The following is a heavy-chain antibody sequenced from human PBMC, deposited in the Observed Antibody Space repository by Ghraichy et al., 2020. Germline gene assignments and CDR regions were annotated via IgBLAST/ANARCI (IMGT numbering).Heavy chain of an antibody. D-gene: IGHD3-22*01. J-gene: IGHJ4*02. CDR2: FDPEDGET. CDR1: GYTLTELS. Sequence: ASVKVSCKVSGYTLTELSMHWVRQAPGKGLEWMGGFDPEDGETIYAQKFQGRVTMTEDTSTDTAYMELSSLRSEDTAVYYCATGMSYYYDSTGDYWGQGTLVTVSS. V-gene: IGHV1-24*01. CDR3: ATGMSYYYDSTGDY.